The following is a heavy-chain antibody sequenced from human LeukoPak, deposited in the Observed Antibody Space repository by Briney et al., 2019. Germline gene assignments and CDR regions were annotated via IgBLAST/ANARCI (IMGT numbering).Heavy chain of an antibody. CDR2: IKEDGSEK. CDR1: GFTFSSYS. V-gene: IGHV3-7*01. D-gene: IGHD5-12*01. J-gene: IGHJ4*02. Sequence: TGGSLRLSCAASGFTFSSYSMNWVRQAPGKGLESVANIKEDGSEKYYVDSMKGRFTISRDNAKNSLYLQMNSLRAEDTAVYYCARVGSGYALDCWGQGTLVTVSS. CDR3: ARVGSGYALDC.